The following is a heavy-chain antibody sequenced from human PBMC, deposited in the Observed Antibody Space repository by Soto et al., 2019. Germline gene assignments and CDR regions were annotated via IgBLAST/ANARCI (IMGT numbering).Heavy chain of an antibody. CDR2: IYWDDDK. CDR1: VSSLSTSGVG. J-gene: IGHJ4*02. CDR3: ARRRNGSTDFDF. V-gene: IGHV2-5*02. Sequence: ITLEASGPTLVKSTQTVTLTGSVSVSSLSTSGVGVCWILQPPGKALEWRALIYWDDDKRYSPSLKNRLTITKETSKTQVVLTLTNLDPVYTAAYYCARRRNGSTDFDFWGQETLVTASP. D-gene: IGHD2-8*01.